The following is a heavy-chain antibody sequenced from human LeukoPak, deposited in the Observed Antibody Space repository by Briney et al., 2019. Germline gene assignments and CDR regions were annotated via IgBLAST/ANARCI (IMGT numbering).Heavy chain of an antibody. V-gene: IGHV4-4*07. CDR1: GGSIRSYY. J-gene: IGHJ5*02. CDR2: IYTSGST. CDR3: ARDRYLGYSYGYIGNWFDP. Sequence: SETLSLTCTVSGGSIRSYYWSWIRQPAGKGLEWIGRIYTSGSTNYNPSLKSRVTMSVDTSKNQFSLKLSSVTAADTAVYYCARDRYLGYSYGYIGNWFDPWGQGTLVTVSS. D-gene: IGHD5-18*01.